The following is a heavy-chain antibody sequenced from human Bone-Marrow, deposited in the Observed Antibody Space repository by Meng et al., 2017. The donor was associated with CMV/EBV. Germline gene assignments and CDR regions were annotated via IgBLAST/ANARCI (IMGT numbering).Heavy chain of an antibody. CDR2: ISYDGSNK. V-gene: IGHV3-30*04. Sequence: GESLKISCAASGFTFSSYAMHWVRQAPGKGLEWVAVISYDGSNKYYADSVKGRFTISRDNSKNTLYLQMNSLRAEDTAVYYCGRKKPANGMDVWGQGTTVPVSS. CDR3: GRKKPANGMDV. D-gene: IGHD2-8*01. CDR1: GFTFSSYA. J-gene: IGHJ6*02.